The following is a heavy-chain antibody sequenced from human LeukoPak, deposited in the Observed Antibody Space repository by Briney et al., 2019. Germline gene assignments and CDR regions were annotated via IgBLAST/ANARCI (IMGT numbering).Heavy chain of an antibody. J-gene: IGHJ3*01. D-gene: IGHD2-15*01. CDR3: ARLGAADSKAFDF. V-gene: IGHV5-51*01. Sequence: GESLKISCETSGYSFSYSWIGWGRQVPGKGLEWMGIIYPDDSDTKKAPSFQGRVTISADKSLSITYFQWDNLQASDTAMYYCARLGAADSKAFDFWGQGTMVTVSS. CDR1: GYSFSYSW. CDR2: IYPDDSDT.